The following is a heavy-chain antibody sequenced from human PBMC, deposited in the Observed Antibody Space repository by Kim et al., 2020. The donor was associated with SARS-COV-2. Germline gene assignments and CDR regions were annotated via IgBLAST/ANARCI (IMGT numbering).Heavy chain of an antibody. D-gene: IGHD3-22*01. J-gene: IGHJ5*01. CDR2: IIPVLGVS. CDR1: TDTFTNYA. Sequence: SVKVSCKASTDTFTNYAITWVRQAPGQELEWMGRIIPVLGVSHYAQKFQGRVTITADKSTSTVHMELSSLRSEDTAVYYCARGGGRGYSAYDNNWFDSW. CDR3: ARGGGRGYSAYDNNWFDS. V-gene: IGHV1-69*04.